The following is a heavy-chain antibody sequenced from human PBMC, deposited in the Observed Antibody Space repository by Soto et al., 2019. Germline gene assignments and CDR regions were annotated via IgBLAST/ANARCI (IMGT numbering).Heavy chain of an antibody. CDR2: IYYSGST. V-gene: IGHV4-59*01. D-gene: IGHD2-2*01. Sequence: SVTLSLTCTVSGGSISSYYWSWIRQPPGKGLEWIGYIYYSGSTNYNPSLKSRVTISVDTSKNQFSLKLSSVTAADTAVYYCARDRIVVVPAAKDYYYGMDVWGQGTTVTVSS. CDR3: ARDRIVVVPAAKDYYYGMDV. J-gene: IGHJ6*02. CDR1: GGSISSYY.